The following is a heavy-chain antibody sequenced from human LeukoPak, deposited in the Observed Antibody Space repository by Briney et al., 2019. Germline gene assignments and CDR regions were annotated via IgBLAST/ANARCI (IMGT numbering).Heavy chain of an antibody. V-gene: IGHV3-7*01. J-gene: IGHJ4*02. CDR3: AKGDRGDYVGYYFDY. Sequence: PGGSLRLSCAASAFTFSSYWMNWVRQAPGEGLEWVANIKHDGSAQYYVDSVKGRFTISRDNAKNSLYLQINSLRAEDTAIYYCAKGDRGDYVGYYFDYWGQGTLVTVSS. CDR1: AFTFSSYW. D-gene: IGHD4-17*01. CDR2: IKHDGSAQ.